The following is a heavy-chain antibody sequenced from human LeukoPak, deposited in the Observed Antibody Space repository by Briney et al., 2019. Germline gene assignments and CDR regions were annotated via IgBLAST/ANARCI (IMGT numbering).Heavy chain of an antibody. V-gene: IGHV4-39*07. CDR3: VRTLYPWNFDY. Sequence: SETLSLTCTVSGGSISRDSYYWGWIRQPPGKGLEWIASIYYSGSTYYNPSLKSRVTISVDTSKNQFSLILSSVTAADTAMYYCVRTLYPWNFDYWGQGTLVTVSS. CDR1: GGSISRDSYY. J-gene: IGHJ4*02. CDR2: IYYSGST. D-gene: IGHD2-2*02.